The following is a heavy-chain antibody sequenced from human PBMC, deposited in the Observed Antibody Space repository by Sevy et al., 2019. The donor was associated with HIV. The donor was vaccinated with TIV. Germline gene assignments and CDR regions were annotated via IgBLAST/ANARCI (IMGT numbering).Heavy chain of an antibody. CDR3: AKFPEVSWFWRGLPRYYYMDV. V-gene: IGHV3-23*01. J-gene: IGHJ6*03. Sequence: GGSLRLSCAASGFTFSSYAMSWVRQAPGKGLEWVSAISGSGGSTYYADSVKGRFTISRDNSKNTLYLQMSSLRAEDTAVYYCAKFPEVSWFWRGLPRYYYMDVWGKGTTVTVSS. D-gene: IGHD3-10*01. CDR2: ISGSGGST. CDR1: GFTFSSYA.